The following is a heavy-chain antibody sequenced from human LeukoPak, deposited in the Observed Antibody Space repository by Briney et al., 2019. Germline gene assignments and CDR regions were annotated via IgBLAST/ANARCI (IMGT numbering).Heavy chain of an antibody. J-gene: IGHJ4*02. Sequence: PGGSLRLSCVASGFTFSSYAMSWVRQAPGKGLEWVSGISGSGGTTYYADSVNSVKGRFTISRDNSKNTLYLQMNSLRAEDTAVYYCAKGGTGISHLFDYWGQGTLVTVSS. V-gene: IGHV3-23*01. CDR3: AKGGTGISHLFDY. D-gene: IGHD1-1*01. CDR2: ISGSGGTT. CDR1: GFTFSSYA.